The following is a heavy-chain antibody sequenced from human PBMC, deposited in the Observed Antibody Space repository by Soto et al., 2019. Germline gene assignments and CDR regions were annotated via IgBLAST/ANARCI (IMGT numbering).Heavy chain of an antibody. V-gene: IGHV3-30*03. D-gene: IGHD3-16*01. CDR1: RLTFNIYD. J-gene: IGHJ3*01. Sequence: QVHLVESGGGVVQPGRSLRLSCAASRLTFNIYDIYWVRQAPGKGLEWVAGISHDGTKKYYTESVKGRFTISRDNAKNTLSLQMNSLRDDDTAVYHCAIIHSGSYGSDVWGHGTVFTISS. CDR3: AIIHSGSYGSDV. CDR2: ISHDGTKK.